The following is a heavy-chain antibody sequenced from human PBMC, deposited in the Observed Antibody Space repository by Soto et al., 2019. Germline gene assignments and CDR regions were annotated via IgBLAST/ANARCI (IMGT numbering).Heavy chain of an antibody. D-gene: IGHD3-22*01. Sequence: VGSLRLSCAASGFTFSSYGMHWVRKAPGKGLEWVAVISYDGSNKYYADSVKGRFTISRDNSKNTLYLQMNSLRAEDTAVYYCAKEDYYDSSGYYANWFDPCGQGTLVTVSS. CDR1: GFTFSSYG. CDR2: ISYDGSNK. CDR3: AKEDYYDSSGYYANWFDP. J-gene: IGHJ5*02. V-gene: IGHV3-30*18.